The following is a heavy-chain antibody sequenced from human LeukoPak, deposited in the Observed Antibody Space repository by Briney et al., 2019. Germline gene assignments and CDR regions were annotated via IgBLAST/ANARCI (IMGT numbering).Heavy chain of an antibody. CDR3: ARTQVNYYMDA. Sequence: PGGSLRLSCAASGFTFSSYAMSWVRQAPGKGLEWVSAISGSGGSTYYADSVKGRFTISRDNSKNSLYLQTNSLRAEDTAVYYCARTQVNYYMDAWGKGTTVTISS. CDR1: GFTFSSYA. D-gene: IGHD1-1*01. J-gene: IGHJ6*03. CDR2: ISGSGGST. V-gene: IGHV3-23*01.